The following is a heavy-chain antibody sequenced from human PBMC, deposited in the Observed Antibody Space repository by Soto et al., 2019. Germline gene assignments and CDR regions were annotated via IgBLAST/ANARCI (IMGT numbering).Heavy chain of an antibody. CDR1: GFTFGADW. CDR3: TRDLDTSGSAPISEF. CDR2: INRAGNDR. V-gene: IGHV3-7*03. J-gene: IGHJ4*02. Sequence: EVQLVESGGGLVQPGGSLRLSCAGSGFTFGADWMSWVRQAPGNGLEWVANINRAGNDRYYVESVKGRFTISRDNAKNSLYLQMNSLRAEDTAVYYCTRDLDTSGSAPISEFWGQGTLVTVSS. D-gene: IGHD3-22*01.